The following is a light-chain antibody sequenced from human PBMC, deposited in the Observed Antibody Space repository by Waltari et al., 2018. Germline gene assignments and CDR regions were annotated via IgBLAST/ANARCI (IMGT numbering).Light chain of an antibody. CDR3: QQLNNYPPT. J-gene: IGKJ4*01. Sequence: DIQLTQSPSFLSASVGARVTITCRASQGISHYLAWYQQKPGKAPKLLISVASTLKSGVPSRFSGSGSGTEFTLTISSLQPEDFATYYCQQLNNYPPTFGGGTKVEIQ. V-gene: IGKV1-9*01. CDR1: QGISHY. CDR2: VAS.